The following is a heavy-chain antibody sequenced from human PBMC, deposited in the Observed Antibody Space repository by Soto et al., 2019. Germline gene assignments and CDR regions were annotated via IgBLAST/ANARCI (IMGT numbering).Heavy chain of an antibody. CDR2: ISYDGSNK. D-gene: IGHD3-22*01. Sequence: GGSLRLSCAASGFTFSSYVIHWVRQAPGKGLEWVAVISYDGSNKYYADSVKGRFTISRDNSKNTLYLQMNSLRAEDTAVYYCAKDVALITMIHYYGMDVWGQGTTVTVSS. V-gene: IGHV3-30*18. J-gene: IGHJ6*02. CDR1: GFTFSSYV. CDR3: AKDVALITMIHYYGMDV.